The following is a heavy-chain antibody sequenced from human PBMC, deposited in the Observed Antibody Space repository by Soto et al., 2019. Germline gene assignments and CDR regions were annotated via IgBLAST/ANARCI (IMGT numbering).Heavy chain of an antibody. CDR3: ARDGDGRMTKNPYYYNGMDV. J-gene: IGHJ6*02. CDR1: GGSLGSYY. Sequence: SETLSLTCTVSGGSLGSYYWSWIRQPPGKGLEWIGYVFYTGSANYNASLKSRVSISLDTSNYQFSRKLSHVTAAATAVYYCARDGDGRMTKNPYYYNGMDVWGPGTTVTVSS. V-gene: IGHV4-59*01. D-gene: IGHD2-21*02. CDR2: VFYTGSA.